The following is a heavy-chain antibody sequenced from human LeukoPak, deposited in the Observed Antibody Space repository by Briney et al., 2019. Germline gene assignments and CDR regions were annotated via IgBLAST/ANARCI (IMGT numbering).Heavy chain of an antibody. V-gene: IGHV3-48*03. CDR2: ISSSGRTM. CDR3: ARDNYSGSRYFDH. J-gene: IGHJ4*02. Sequence: GGSLRLSCAASGYIFSSYEMSWVRQAPGKGLEWVSYISSSGRTMYYADSVKGRFTVSRDNAKNSLYLQMNSLRAEDTAIYYCARDNYSGSRYFDHWGQGTLVTVSS. D-gene: IGHD1-26*01. CDR1: GYIFSSYE.